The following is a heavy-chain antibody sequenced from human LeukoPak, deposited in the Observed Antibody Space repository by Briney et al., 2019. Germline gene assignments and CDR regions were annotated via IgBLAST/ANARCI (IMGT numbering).Heavy chain of an antibody. Sequence: ASVKVSCKASGCGFTGYYMHWVRQAPGQGLEWMGWISPNSGDTNYAREFQGRVTMTRDTSISTAYMELSGLTSDDTAVYYCARDGSARSGNNNFYYWGRGTLVTVSS. J-gene: IGHJ4*02. CDR3: ARDGSARSGNNNFYY. CDR2: ISPNSGDT. D-gene: IGHD4-23*01. V-gene: IGHV1-2*02. CDR1: GCGFTGYY.